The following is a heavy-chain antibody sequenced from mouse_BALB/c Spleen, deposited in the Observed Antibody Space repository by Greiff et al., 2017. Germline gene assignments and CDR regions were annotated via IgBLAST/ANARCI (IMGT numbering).Heavy chain of an antibody. CDR1: GFSLTSYG. V-gene: IGHV2-9*02. D-gene: IGHD2-4*01. Sequence: VHLVESGPGLVAPSQSLSITCTVSGFSLTSYGVHWVRQPPGKGLEWLGVIWAGGSTNYNSALMSRLSISKDNSKSQVFLKMNSLQTDDTAMYYCASPIYYDYDGIAYWGQGTLVTVSA. J-gene: IGHJ3*01. CDR3: ASPIYYDYDGIAY. CDR2: IWAGGST.